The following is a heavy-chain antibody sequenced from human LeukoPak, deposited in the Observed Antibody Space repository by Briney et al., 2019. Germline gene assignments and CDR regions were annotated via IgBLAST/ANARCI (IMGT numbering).Heavy chain of an antibody. V-gene: IGHV3-9*01. D-gene: IGHD5-12*01. Sequence: GRSLRLSCAASGFTFDDYAMHWVRQAPGKGLERVSGISWNSGSIGYADSVKGRFTISRDNAKNSLYLQMNSLRAEDTALYYCAKASLSGYDIYYFDYWGQGTLVTVSS. CDR1: GFTFDDYA. CDR3: AKASLSGYDIYYFDY. J-gene: IGHJ4*02. CDR2: ISWNSGSI.